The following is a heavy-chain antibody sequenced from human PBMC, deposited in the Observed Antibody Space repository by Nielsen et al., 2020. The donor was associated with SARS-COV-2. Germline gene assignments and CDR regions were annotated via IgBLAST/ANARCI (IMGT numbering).Heavy chain of an antibody. V-gene: IGHV3-21*01. J-gene: IGHJ4*02. CDR3: ARDREYYDFWSDYEPYYFDF. D-gene: IGHD3-3*01. Sequence: GGSLRLSCAASGFTFSSYSMNWVRQAPGKGLEWVSSISSSSSYIYYADSVKGRFTISRDNAKNSLYLQMNSLRAEDTAMYYCARDREYYDFWSDYEPYYFDFWGPGTLVTVSS. CDR1: GFTFSSYS. CDR2: ISSSSSYI.